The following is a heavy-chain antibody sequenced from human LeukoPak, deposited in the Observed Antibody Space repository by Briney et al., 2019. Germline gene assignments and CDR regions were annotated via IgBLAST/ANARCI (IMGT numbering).Heavy chain of an antibody. V-gene: IGHV3-30*18. CDR3: AKDLLGYYYDSSGYYTLDY. J-gene: IGHJ4*02. CDR2: ISYDGSNK. D-gene: IGHD3-22*01. CDR1: GFTFSSYG. Sequence: GGSLRLSCAASGFTFSSYGMHWVRQAPGKGLEWVAVISYDGSNKYYADSVKGRFTISRDNSKNTLYLQMNSLRAEDTAVYYCAKDLLGYYYDSSGYYTLDYWGQGTLVTVSS.